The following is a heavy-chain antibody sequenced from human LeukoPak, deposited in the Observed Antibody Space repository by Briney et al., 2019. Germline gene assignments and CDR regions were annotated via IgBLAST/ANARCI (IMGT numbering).Heavy chain of an antibody. J-gene: IGHJ4*02. CDR3: AREISGELTYYFDY. CDR2: IYYSGST. V-gene: IGHV4-39*07. Sequence: SETLSLTCTVSGGSISSSSYYWGWIRQPPGKGLEWIGSIYYSGSTYYNPSLKSRVTISVDTSKNQFSLKLSSVTAADTAVYYCAREISGELTYYFDYWGQGTLVTVSS. D-gene: IGHD1-26*01. CDR1: GGSISSSSYY.